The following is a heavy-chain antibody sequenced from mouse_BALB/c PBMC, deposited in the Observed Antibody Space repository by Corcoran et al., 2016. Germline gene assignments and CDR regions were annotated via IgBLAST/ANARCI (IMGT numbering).Heavy chain of an antibody. D-gene: IGHD2-14*01. CDR3: ASDLGRYRYYYYLDY. CDR2: ISYDGSN. V-gene: IGHV3-6*02. J-gene: IGHJ2*01. Sequence: DVQLQESGPGLVKPSQSLSLTCSVTGYSITSGYYWNWIRRFPRNKLEWKGYISYDGSNNYNPSLKNRITITRDTSKNQVCLKLNSVTTEDTATSYGASDLGRYRYYYYLDYCGQGTTLTVSS. CDR1: GYSITSGYY.